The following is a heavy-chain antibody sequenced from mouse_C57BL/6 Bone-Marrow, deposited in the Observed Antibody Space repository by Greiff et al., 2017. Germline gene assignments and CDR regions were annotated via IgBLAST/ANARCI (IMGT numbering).Heavy chain of an antibody. Sequence: VQLQQSGAELARPGASVKLSCKASGYTFTSYGISWVKQRTGQGLEWIGEIYPRSGNTYYNEKFKGKATLTADKSSSTAYMELRSLTSEDSAVYFCARRITTVVKGYAMDYWGQGTSVTVSS. CDR1: GYTFTSYG. J-gene: IGHJ4*01. D-gene: IGHD1-1*01. V-gene: IGHV1-81*01. CDR2: IYPRSGNT. CDR3: ARRITTVVKGYAMDY.